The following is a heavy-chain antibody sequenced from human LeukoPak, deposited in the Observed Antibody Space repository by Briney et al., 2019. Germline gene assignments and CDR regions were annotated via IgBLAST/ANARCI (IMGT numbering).Heavy chain of an antibody. D-gene: IGHD4-17*01. CDR1: GYSFTSYW. J-gene: IGHJ4*02. CDR2: IDPSDSYT. V-gene: IGHV5-10-1*01. Sequence: GESLRISCKGSGYSFTSYWISWVRQMPGKGLEWMGRIDPSDSYTNYSPSFQGHVTISADKSISTAYLQWSSLKASDTAMYYCARRGTYDYGDYESDYWGQGTLVTVSS. CDR3: ARRGTYDYGDYESDY.